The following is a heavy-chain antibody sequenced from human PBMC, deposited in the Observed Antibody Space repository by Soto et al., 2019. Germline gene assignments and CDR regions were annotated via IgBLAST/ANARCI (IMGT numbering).Heavy chain of an antibody. CDR2: IYDTGST. CDR3: AKGTTVVIFFDY. D-gene: IGHD4-17*01. Sequence: PSETLSLTCTVAGGSIRSRSHYWGWIRQPPGKGLEWIGSIYDTGSTYYNPSLKSRVTISVDTSKNQFSLKLSSVTAADTAVYYCAKGTTVVIFFDYWGQGTLVTVSS. CDR1: GGSIRSRSHY. V-gene: IGHV4-39*07. J-gene: IGHJ4*02.